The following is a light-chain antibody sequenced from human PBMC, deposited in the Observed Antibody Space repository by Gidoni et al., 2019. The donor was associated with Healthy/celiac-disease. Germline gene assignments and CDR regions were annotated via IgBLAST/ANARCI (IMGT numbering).Light chain of an antibody. V-gene: IGKV4-1*01. CDR2: WAS. J-gene: IGKJ2*01. CDR3: QQYYSTSVT. CDR1: QSVLYSSNNKNY. Sequence: DIVMTQSPDSLAVSRGERATINCKSSQSVLYSSNNKNYLAWYQQKPGQPPKLLIYWASTRESGVPDRFGGSGSGTDFTLTISSLQAEDVAVYSCQQYYSTSVTFXXXTKLEIK.